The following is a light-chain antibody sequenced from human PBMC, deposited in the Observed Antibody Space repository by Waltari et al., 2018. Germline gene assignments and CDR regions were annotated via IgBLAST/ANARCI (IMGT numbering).Light chain of an antibody. V-gene: IGKV3-11*01. CDR1: QRVSRY. CDR2: DAY. J-gene: IGKJ1*01. CDR3: QQRSNLPWT. Sequence: EIVLTQSSATMSLSSGERATRECRASQRVSRYLAWYKQKPGQAPRLLIYDAYNRATGIPVSFSGSGSGTDFILIISSLEPEDFAVYYCQQRSNLPWTFGQGTKVEIK.